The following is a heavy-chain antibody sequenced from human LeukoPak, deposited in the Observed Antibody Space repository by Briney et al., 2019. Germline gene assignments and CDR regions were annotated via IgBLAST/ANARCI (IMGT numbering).Heavy chain of an antibody. CDR2: ILDSVAI. V-gene: IGHV4-59*01. CDR3: ARRMITTSDTFDL. CDR1: GDSLNKNF. Sequence: SETRSLTCSVSGDSLNKNFWSWIRQPPGRGMEWDGYILDSVAINYSPSLKSRVSISRDASKNQFSWMLTSVTAADPAVYSCARRMITTSDTFDLWGQGTMVTVSS. D-gene: IGHD3-16*01. J-gene: IGHJ3*01.